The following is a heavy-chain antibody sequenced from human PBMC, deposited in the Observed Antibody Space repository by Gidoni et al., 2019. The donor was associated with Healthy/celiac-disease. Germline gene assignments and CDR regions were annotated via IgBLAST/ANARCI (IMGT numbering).Heavy chain of an antibody. V-gene: IGHV3-23*01. D-gene: IGHD3-3*01. CDR2: ISGSGGST. Sequence: EVPLLESGGGLVQPGGSLRLSCAASGFPFSSYAMSWVRQAPGKGLEWVSAISGSGGSTYYADSVKGRFTISRDNSKNTLYLQMNSLRAEDTAVYYCAKVTAFWSGYYNYWGQGTLVTVSS. J-gene: IGHJ4*02. CDR1: GFPFSSYA. CDR3: AKVTAFWSGYYNY.